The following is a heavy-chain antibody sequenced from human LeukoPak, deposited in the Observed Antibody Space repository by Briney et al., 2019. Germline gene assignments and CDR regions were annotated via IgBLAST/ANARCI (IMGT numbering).Heavy chain of an antibody. V-gene: IGHV3-23*01. D-gene: IGHD6-13*01. CDR2: IGGSGGST. Sequence: GGSLRLSCAASGFTFSSYAMSWVRQAPGKGLEWVSSIGGSGGSTYYADSVKGRFTISRDNSKNTLYLQMNSLRAEDTAVYYCAKVETAAAATLRGFDYWGQGTLVTVFS. CDR3: AKVETAAAATLRGFDY. J-gene: IGHJ4*02. CDR1: GFTFSSYA.